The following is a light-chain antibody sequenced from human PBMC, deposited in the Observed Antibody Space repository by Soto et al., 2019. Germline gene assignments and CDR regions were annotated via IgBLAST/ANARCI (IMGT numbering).Light chain of an antibody. J-gene: IGLJ2*01. CDR3: SSYTSSSTYVV. CDR1: SSDGGGYNY. Sequence: QSVLTQPASVSGSPGQSITISCTGTSSDGGGYNYVSWYQQHPGKAPKLMIYDVSNRPSGVSNRFSGSKSGNTASLTISGLQAEDEADYYCSSYTSSSTYVVFGGGTKRTVL. V-gene: IGLV2-14*01. CDR2: DVS.